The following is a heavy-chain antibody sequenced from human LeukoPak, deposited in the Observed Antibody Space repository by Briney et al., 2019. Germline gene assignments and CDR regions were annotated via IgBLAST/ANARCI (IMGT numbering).Heavy chain of an antibody. Sequence: PGGSLRLSCAASGFTFTSLGMHWVRQAPGKGLDWVAFVENDGRTKYYAASVKGRFTISRDNAKNSLYLQMNSLRAEDTAVYYCARGGVYSSRGIDYWGQGTLVTVSS. V-gene: IGHV3-30*12. CDR1: GFTFTSLG. D-gene: IGHD6-13*01. CDR2: VENDGRTK. CDR3: ARGGVYSSRGIDY. J-gene: IGHJ4*02.